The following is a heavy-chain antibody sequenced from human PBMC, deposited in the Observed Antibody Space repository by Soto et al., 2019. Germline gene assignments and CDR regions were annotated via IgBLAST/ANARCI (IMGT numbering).Heavy chain of an antibody. J-gene: IGHJ4*02. V-gene: IGHV3-74*01. Sequence: EVQLVESGGGLIQPGGSLRLSCAASGFTFSTYWMHWVRQAPGKGLVWVSRINPDGNNIGYADSVQGRFTISRDNPKNTLYLQMNSLRAEDTAVYYCVRELAGCGGDCLHYWGQGTLVTVSS. D-gene: IGHD2-21*02. CDR3: VRELAGCGGDCLHY. CDR1: GFTFSTYW. CDR2: INPDGNNI.